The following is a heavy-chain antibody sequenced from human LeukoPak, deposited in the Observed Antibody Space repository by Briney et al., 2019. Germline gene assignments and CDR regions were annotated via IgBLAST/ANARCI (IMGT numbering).Heavy chain of an antibody. CDR1: GGSISSYY. V-gene: IGHV4-59*01. CDR3: ARAMYYDFWSGYSGAFDI. Sequence: PSETLSLTCTVSGGSISSYYWSWIRQPPGKGLEWIGYIYYSGSTNYNPSLKSRVTISVDTSKNQFSLKLSSVTAADTAVYYCARAMYYDFWSGYSGAFDIWGQGTMVTVSS. J-gene: IGHJ3*02. D-gene: IGHD3-3*01. CDR2: IYYSGST.